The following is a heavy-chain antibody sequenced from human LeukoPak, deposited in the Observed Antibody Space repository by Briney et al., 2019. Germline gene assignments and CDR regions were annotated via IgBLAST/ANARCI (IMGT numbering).Heavy chain of an antibody. J-gene: IGHJ5*02. CDR2: IYYIGST. CDR3: ARGMAAAYDYNWFDP. CDR1: GGSISSYY. Sequence: PSQTLSLTCTVSGGSISSYYWSWIRQPPGKGLEWIGYIYYIGSTNYNPSLKSRVTMSVDTSKNQFSLKLDSVTAADTAVYFCARGMAAAYDYNWFDPWGPGTLVTVSS. D-gene: IGHD5-12*01. V-gene: IGHV4-59*12.